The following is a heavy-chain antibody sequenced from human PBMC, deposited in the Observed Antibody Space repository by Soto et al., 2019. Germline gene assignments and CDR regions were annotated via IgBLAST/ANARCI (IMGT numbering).Heavy chain of an antibody. Sequence: QVQLVQSGAEVKKPGSSVKVSCKASGDTFSTYTITWMRQAPGQGLEWMGGIITRSATSNYAQKCQGRITITADESTSTADMELSSLRSEDTAVYYCSREGLVLVPTTVNTDYYYYAMDVWGQGTTVTVSS. D-gene: IGHD2-2*01. CDR1: GDTFSTYT. V-gene: IGHV1-69*12. CDR2: IITRSATS. J-gene: IGHJ6*02. CDR3: SREGLVLVPTTVNTDYYYYAMDV.